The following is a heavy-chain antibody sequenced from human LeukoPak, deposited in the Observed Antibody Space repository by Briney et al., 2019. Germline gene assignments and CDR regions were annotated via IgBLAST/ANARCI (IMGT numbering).Heavy chain of an antibody. V-gene: IGHV1-18*01. Sequence: ASVKVSCKTSGYTFTSYGISWVRQAPGQGLEWMGWISDYNGNRNYAQKFQDRVTLTTDTSTSTAYMELGSLRSDDTAVYYCARSMTPVDAFDIWGQGTMVTVSS. J-gene: IGHJ3*02. CDR2: ISDYNGNR. CDR3: ARSMTPVDAFDI. D-gene: IGHD6-6*01. CDR1: GYTFTSYG.